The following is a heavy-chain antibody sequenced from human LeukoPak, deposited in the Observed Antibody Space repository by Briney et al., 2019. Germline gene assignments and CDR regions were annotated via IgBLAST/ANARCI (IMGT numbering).Heavy chain of an antibody. J-gene: IGHJ6*02. CDR1: GFTISTYG. V-gene: IGHV3-30*03. CDR2: MSPDGSDK. Sequence: TGGSLSLSCAASGFTISTYGMHWVRQAPGKGLGGEAAMSPDGSDKYYVDSVKGRFTISRDNSKNTLYLQMNSLRTEDTAVYYCARALGYGVNYYYYGMDVWGQGTTVTVSS. D-gene: IGHD4-17*01. CDR3: ARALGYGVNYYYYGMDV.